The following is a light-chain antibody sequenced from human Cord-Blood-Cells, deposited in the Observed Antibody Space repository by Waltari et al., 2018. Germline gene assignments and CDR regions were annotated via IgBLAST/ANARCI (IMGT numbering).Light chain of an antibody. J-gene: IGLJ1*01. CDR3: CSYAGSYTYV. V-gene: IGLV2-11*01. CDR2: DVG. CDR1: RSDVGGYNY. Sequence: QSALTQPRSVSGSPGQSVTISRPGTRSDVGGYNYVCWYQQHPGKAPKLMIYDVGKRPSGVPDRFSGSKSGNTASLTISGLQAEDEADYYCCSYAGSYTYVFGTGTKVTVL.